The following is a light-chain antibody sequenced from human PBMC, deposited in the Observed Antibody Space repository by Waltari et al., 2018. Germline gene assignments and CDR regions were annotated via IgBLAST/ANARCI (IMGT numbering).Light chain of an antibody. V-gene: IGLV2-14*03. CDR2: DVG. CDR3: SSYTGSNTYV. CDR1: SSDVGTYNY. Sequence: QSALTQPASVSGSPGQSITISCTGTSSDVGTYNYVSWYQQHPGKAPKLMIFDVGNRPSGVSNRFAASKSGNTASLTISGLQAEDEADYYCSSYTGSNTYVFGSGTKVTVL. J-gene: IGLJ1*01.